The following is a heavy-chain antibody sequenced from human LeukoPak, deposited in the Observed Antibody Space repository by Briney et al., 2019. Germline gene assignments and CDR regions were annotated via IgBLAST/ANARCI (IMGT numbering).Heavy chain of an antibody. D-gene: IGHD6-13*01. CDR1: GFTFSSYA. J-gene: IGHJ4*02. CDR3: ARAYSTAAAGTGQSDY. CDR2: ISYDGSNK. V-gene: IGHV3-30-3*01. Sequence: GRSLRLSCAASGFTFSSYAMHWVRQAPGKGLEWVAVISYDGSNKYYADSVKGRFTISRDNSKNTLYLQMNSLRAEDTAVYYCARAYSTAAAGTGQSDYWGQGTLVTVSS.